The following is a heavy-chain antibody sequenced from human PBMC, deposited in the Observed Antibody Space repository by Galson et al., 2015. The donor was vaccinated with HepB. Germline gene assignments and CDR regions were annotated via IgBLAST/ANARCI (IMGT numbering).Heavy chain of an antibody. CDR1: GFTFSSYG. Sequence: SLRLSCAASGFTFSSYGMHWVRQAPGKGLEWVAVISYDGSNKYYADSVKGRFTISRDNSKNTLYLQMNSLRAEDTAVYYCARGYEYPFIEGIDAFDIWGQGTMVTVSS. J-gene: IGHJ3*02. CDR3: ARGYEYPFIEGIDAFDI. D-gene: IGHD2/OR15-2a*01. V-gene: IGHV3-30*03. CDR2: ISYDGSNK.